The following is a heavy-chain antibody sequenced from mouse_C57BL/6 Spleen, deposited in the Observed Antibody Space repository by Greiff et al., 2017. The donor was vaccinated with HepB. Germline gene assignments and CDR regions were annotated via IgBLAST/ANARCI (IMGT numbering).Heavy chain of an antibody. Sequence: EVQLVESGGGLVKPGGSLKLSCAASGFTFSSYTMSWVRQTPEKRLEWVATISGGGGNTYYPDSVKGRFTISRDNAKNTLYLQMSSMRSEDTALYYGARREASWDSGYAMDDWGQGTTVTVSS. CDR2: ISGGGGNT. V-gene: IGHV5-9*01. D-gene: IGHD4-1*01. J-gene: IGHJ4*01. CDR1: GFTFSSYT. CDR3: ARREASWDSGYAMDD.